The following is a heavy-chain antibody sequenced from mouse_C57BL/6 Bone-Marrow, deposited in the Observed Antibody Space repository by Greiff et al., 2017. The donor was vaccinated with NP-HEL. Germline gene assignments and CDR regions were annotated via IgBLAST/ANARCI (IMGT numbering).Heavy chain of an antibody. J-gene: IGHJ3*01. CDR3: ARGDYYGSSYRFAY. V-gene: IGHV1-18*01. CDR1: GYTFTDYN. D-gene: IGHD1-1*01. CDR2: INPNNGGT. Sequence: VQLQQSGPELVKPGASVKIPCKASGYTFTDYNMDWVKQSHGKSLEWIGDINPNNGGTIYNQKFKGKATLTVDKSSSTAYMELCSLTSEDTAVYYCARGDYYGSSYRFAYWGQGTLVTVSA.